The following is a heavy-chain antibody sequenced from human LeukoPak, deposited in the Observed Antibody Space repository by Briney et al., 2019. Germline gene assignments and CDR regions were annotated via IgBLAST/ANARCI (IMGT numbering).Heavy chain of an antibody. Sequence: GASVKVSCKASGYTFTSYDINWVRQATGPGLEWMGWMNPNRGNTGYAQKFQGRVTMTRNTTISTAYMELSSLRSEDTAVYYCARAHCSGGSCYYFDYWGQGTLVTVSS. CDR1: GYTFTSYD. CDR3: ARAHCSGGSCYYFDY. J-gene: IGHJ4*02. D-gene: IGHD2-15*01. CDR2: MNPNRGNT. V-gene: IGHV1-8*01.